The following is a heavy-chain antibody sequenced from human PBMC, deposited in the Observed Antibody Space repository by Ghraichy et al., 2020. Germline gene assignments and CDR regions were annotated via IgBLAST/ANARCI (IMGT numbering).Heavy chain of an antibody. CDR3: ARDGRPSSWLGFDY. Sequence: GGSLRLSCAASGFTFTSYWMRWVRQAPGKGLECVANIKEDGSEKYYVDSVKGRFTISRDNAKNSLYLQMNHLRAEDTAVYYCARDGRPSSWLGFDYWGQGTLVTVSS. V-gene: IGHV3-7*01. J-gene: IGHJ4*02. CDR1: GFTFTSYW. D-gene: IGHD6-13*01. CDR2: IKEDGSEK.